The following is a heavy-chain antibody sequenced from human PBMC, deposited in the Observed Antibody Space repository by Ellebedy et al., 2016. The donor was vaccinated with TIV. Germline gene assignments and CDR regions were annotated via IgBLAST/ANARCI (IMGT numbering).Heavy chain of an antibody. Sequence: ASVKVSCKASGFTFTSSAMQWARQARGQRLEWIGWIVVGSGNTNYAQKSQERVTITRDMSTSTAYMELSSLRSEDTAVYYCASGIESSNWFDPWGQGTLVTVSS. J-gene: IGHJ5*02. CDR2: IVVGSGNT. CDR3: ASGIESSNWFDP. V-gene: IGHV1-58*02. CDR1: GFTFTSSA.